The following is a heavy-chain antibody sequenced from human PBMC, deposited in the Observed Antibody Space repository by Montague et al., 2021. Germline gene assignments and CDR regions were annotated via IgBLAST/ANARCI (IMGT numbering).Heavy chain of an antibody. CDR1: GFTISSYV. CDR2: INASGGKI. CDR3: ANFRQSVEMDV. J-gene: IGHJ6*02. Sequence: SLRLSCAASGFTISSYVMSWVRQAPGKGLECVSIINASGGKIHYADSVTGRFTISRDRSKNTLYLQMDSLRVEDTAVYYCANFRQSVEMDVWGQGTRVTVSS. D-gene: IGHD3-3*01. V-gene: IGHV3-23*01.